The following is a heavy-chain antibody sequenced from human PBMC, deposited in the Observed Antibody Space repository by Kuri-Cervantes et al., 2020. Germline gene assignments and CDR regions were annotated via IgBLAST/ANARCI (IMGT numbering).Heavy chain of an antibody. Sequence: VKVSCKASGYTFTSYGISWVRQAPGQGLEWMGWISAYNGNTNYAQKLQGRVTMTTDTSTSTAYMELRSLRSDDTAVYYCARVGGYYDFPHYGMDVWGQGTTVTVSS. CDR1: GYTFTSYG. CDR2: ISAYNGNT. J-gene: IGHJ6*02. D-gene: IGHD3-3*01. V-gene: IGHV1-18*01. CDR3: ARVGGYYDFPHYGMDV.